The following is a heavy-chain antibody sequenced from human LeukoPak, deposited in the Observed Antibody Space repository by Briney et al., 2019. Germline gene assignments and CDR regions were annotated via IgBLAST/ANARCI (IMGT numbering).Heavy chain of an antibody. CDR1: GFTFDDYG. V-gene: IGHV3-48*03. CDR2: IDSSGSNI. Sequence: PGGSLRLSCAASGFTFDDYGMSWVRQAPGKGLEWVSYIDSSGSNIHYADSVKGRFTISRDNAKNSLYLQMNSLRAEDTAVYYCARTKEMASISYFDSWGQGTLVTVSS. J-gene: IGHJ4*02. CDR3: ARTKEMASISYFDS. D-gene: IGHD5-24*01.